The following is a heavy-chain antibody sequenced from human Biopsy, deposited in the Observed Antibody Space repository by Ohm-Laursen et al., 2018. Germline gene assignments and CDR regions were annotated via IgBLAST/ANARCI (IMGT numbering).Heavy chain of an antibody. V-gene: IGHV1-46*01. CDR3: VLASFDY. CDR1: GYPFSNYY. CDR2: INPGGNST. J-gene: IGHJ4*02. Sequence: GSSVKVSCKASGYPFSNYYLFWVRQAPGQGLEWMGIINPGGNSTAYTQNFQGRVTMTWDTSTTTVYMELSSLRSEDTAVYYCVLASFDYWGQGTLVTVPS.